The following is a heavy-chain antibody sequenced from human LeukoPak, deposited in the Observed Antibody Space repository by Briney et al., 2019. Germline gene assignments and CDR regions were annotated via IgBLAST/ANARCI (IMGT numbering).Heavy chain of an antibody. V-gene: IGHV3-23*01. J-gene: IGHJ5*02. CDR2: ISGSGGST. CDR1: GFTFSSYA. Sequence: PEGSLRLSCAASGFTFSSYAMSWVRQAPGKGLEWVSAISGSGGSTYYADSVKGRFTISRDNSKNTLYLQMNSLRAEDTAVYYCAKRSERYFDWLPQNWFDPWGQGTLVTVSS. CDR3: AKRSERYFDWLPQNWFDP. D-gene: IGHD3-9*01.